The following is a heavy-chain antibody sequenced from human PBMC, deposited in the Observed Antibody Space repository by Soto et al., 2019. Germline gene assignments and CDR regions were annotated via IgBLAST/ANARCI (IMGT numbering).Heavy chain of an antibody. D-gene: IGHD3-16*01. CDR3: AREWVGGSWYFDL. Sequence: QVQLVQSGAEVKKPGSSVKVSCKASGGTFSSYAISWVRQAPGQGLEWVGGIIPVYGATNSAQKFRGRVTITADKSTATAYMELSSLTSEDTAVYYCAREWVGGSWYFDLWGRGTLVTVPS. V-gene: IGHV1-69*06. CDR1: GGTFSSYA. CDR2: IIPVYGAT. J-gene: IGHJ2*01.